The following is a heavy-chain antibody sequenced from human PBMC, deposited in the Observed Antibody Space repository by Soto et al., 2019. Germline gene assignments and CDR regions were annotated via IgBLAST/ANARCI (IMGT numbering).Heavy chain of an antibody. CDR2: ISSSSSYI. J-gene: IGHJ4*02. CDR3: ARAHGDYESPVDY. CDR1: GFTFSSYS. V-gene: IGHV3-21*01. D-gene: IGHD4-17*01. Sequence: NPGGSLRLSCAASGFTFSSYSMNWVRQAPGKGLEWVSSISSSSSYIYYADSVKGRFTISRDNAKNSLYLQMNSLRAEDTAVYYCARAHGDYESPVDYWGQGTLVTVSS.